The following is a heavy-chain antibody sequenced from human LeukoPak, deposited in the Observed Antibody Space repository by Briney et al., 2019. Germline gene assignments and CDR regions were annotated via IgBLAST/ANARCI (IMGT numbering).Heavy chain of an antibody. CDR3: ATSRTFDY. CDR1: GFTFSSYW. Sequence: GGSLRLSCAASGFTFSSYWMHWVRQAPGKGLVWVSRISSDGSSTSYADSVKGRFTISRDNAKNTLYLQMNSLRAEDTAVYYCATSRTFDYWGQGTLVTVSS. CDR2: ISSDGSST. V-gene: IGHV3-74*01. J-gene: IGHJ4*02.